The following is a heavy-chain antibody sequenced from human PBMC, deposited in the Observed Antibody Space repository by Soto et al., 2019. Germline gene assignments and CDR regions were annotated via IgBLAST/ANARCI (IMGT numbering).Heavy chain of an antibody. CDR1: GFTFSSYS. CDR2: ISSTSGFI. Sequence: PGGSLGLSCAASGFTFSSYSINWVRQAPGKGPEWVSSISSTSGFIYYADSVKGRFTISRDNAKNSLYLQMNSLRGEDTAVYYCVRLGRMGGVATLGDVFDIWGQGTTVTVSS. CDR3: VRLGRMGGVATLGDVFDI. V-gene: IGHV3-21*01. J-gene: IGHJ3*02. D-gene: IGHD3-16*01.